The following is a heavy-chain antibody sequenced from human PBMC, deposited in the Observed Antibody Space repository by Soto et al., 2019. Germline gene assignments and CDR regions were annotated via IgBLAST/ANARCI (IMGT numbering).Heavy chain of an antibody. CDR3: ARDFSKQQLETYYYYGMDV. CDR1: GYTFTSYY. D-gene: IGHD6-13*01. Sequence: GASVKVSCKASGYTFTSYYMHWVRQAPGQGLEWMGIINPSGGSTSYAQKFQGRVTMTRDTSTSTVYMELSSLRSEDTAVYYCARDFSKQQLETYYYYGMDVWGQGTTVTVSS. CDR2: INPSGGST. V-gene: IGHV1-46*01. J-gene: IGHJ6*02.